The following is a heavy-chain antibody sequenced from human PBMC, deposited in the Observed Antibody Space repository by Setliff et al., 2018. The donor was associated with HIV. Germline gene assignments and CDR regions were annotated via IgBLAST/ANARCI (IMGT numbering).Heavy chain of an antibody. CDR3: ARDFRIQLWLRGPFDY. Sequence: GGSLRLSCAASGFTFSSYSMNWVRQAPGKGLEWVSSISSISSHIYYADSVKGRFTISRDTARNSLYLQMNSLRAEDTAVYYCARDFRIQLWLRGPFDYWGQGTLVTVSS. D-gene: IGHD5-18*01. CDR2: ISSISSHI. CDR1: GFTFSSYS. V-gene: IGHV3-21*01. J-gene: IGHJ4*02.